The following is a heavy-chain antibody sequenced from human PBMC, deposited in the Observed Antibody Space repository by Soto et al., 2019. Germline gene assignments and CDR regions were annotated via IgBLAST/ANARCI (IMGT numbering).Heavy chain of an antibody. J-gene: IGHJ4*02. CDR1: GFTFSAYG. CDR3: ARDARSDGYNRFDY. D-gene: IGHD5-12*01. CDR2: IWYDGSNK. Sequence: GGSLRLSCAASGFTFSAYGMHWVRQAPGKGLKLMEVIWYDGSNKYYADSVKRRFTISRDNSKNTLYIQMNNPRAEDTAVYYCARDARSDGYNRFDYWGQGTPGTVSS. V-gene: IGHV3-33*01.